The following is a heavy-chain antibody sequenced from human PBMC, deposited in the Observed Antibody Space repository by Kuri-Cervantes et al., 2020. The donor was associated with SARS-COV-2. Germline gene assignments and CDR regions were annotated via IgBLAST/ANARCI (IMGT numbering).Heavy chain of an antibody. Sequence: ASVKVSCKASGYTFTSYDINWVRQATGQGLEWMGWMNPNSGNTGYAQKFQGRVTMTRNTSISTAYMELSSLRSEDTAVYYCARGGRGYCGGDCFRLGLDFNYWGQGTLVTVSS. D-gene: IGHD2-21*02. V-gene: IGHV1-8*01. J-gene: IGHJ4*02. CDR1: GYTFTSYD. CDR2: MNPNSGNT. CDR3: ARGGRGYCGGDCFRLGLDFNY.